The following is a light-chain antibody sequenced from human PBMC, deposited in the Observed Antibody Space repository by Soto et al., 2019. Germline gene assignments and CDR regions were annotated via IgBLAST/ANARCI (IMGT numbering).Light chain of an antibody. V-gene: IGKV1-27*01. J-gene: IGKJ3*01. CDR2: AES. CDR1: QGISNY. Sequence: DIQMTQSPSSLSASLGDRVTITCRASQGISNYLAWYQQKPGKAPKLLISAESTLQSGFPARFSGSGSGTDLTLTISRLQHEDVSTSPCQKYNSSPCTFGPGTRVDIK. CDR3: QKYNSSPCT.